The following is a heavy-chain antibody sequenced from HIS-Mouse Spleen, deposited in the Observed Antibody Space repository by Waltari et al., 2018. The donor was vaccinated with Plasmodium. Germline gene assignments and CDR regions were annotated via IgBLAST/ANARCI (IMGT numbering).Heavy chain of an antibody. J-gene: IGHJ4*02. Sequence: EVQLVESGGGLVQPGRSLRLSCAASGFTFDDYAMHWVRQAPGKGLEWVSGISWNSGSIGYADSVKGRFTISRDNAKNSLYLQMNSLRAEDTALYYCAKRSSGPGVYFDYWGQGTLVTVSS. V-gene: IGHV3-9*01. CDR3: AKRSSGPGVYFDY. D-gene: IGHD6-19*01. CDR2: ISWNSGSI. CDR1: GFTFDDYA.